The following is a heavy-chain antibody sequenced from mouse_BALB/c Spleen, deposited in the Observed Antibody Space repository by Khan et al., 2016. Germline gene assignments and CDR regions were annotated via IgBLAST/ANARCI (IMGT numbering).Heavy chain of an antibody. Sequence: QIQLVQSGPELKKPGETVKISCKASGYTFTNYGMNWVKQAPGKGLKWMGWINTYTGEPTYADDFKGRFAFSLETSASTAYLQINNLKNEDTATYFCARAKYGEVAYWSQGTVVTVSA. J-gene: IGHJ3*01. D-gene: IGHD1-2*01. V-gene: IGHV9-3-1*01. CDR2: INTYTGEP. CDR1: GYTFTNYG. CDR3: ARAKYGEVAY.